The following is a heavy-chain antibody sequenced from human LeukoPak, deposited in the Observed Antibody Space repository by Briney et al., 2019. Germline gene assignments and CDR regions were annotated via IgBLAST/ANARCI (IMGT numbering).Heavy chain of an antibody. Sequence: SETLSLTCTVSGGSISSSTHYWGWIRQPPGKGLEWIASMYYSGSTYYNPSLKSRVTISVDTSKNQFSLKLSSVTAADTAVYYCARENSGYDRYYYYYMDVWGKGTTVTVSS. CDR3: ARENSGYDRYYYYYMDV. V-gene: IGHV4-39*02. D-gene: IGHD5-12*01. CDR1: GGSISSSTHY. J-gene: IGHJ6*03. CDR2: MYYSGST.